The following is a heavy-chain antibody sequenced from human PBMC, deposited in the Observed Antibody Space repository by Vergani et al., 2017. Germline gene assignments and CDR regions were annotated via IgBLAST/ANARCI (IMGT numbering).Heavy chain of an antibody. CDR2: IGYDGRIK. J-gene: IGHJ4*02. Sequence: QVQLVETGGGVVQPGGSLRLYCATSGFSFNTYGAHWVRQAPGKGLGWVAFIGYDGRIKYNVDSVKGRFTISRDTSKKTLSRQMRSLRADDTAVYYCAKDGRENSDYGYFDYWGQGTLVTVSS. V-gene: IGHV3-30*02. CDR3: AKDGRENSDYGYFDY. D-gene: IGHD4-17*01. CDR1: GFSFNTYG.